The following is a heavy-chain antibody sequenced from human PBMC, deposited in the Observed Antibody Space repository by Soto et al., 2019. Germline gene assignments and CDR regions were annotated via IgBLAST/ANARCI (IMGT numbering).Heavy chain of an antibody. Sequence: SETLSLTCTVSGASNSSTSSYWGWVRQSPGKGLEWIGSFFYNKNTYYNPSLKSRVSISVDTSKMQFSLNLTSVTAADTAVYYCARHVEWEIFYYFEHWGQGTPVT. V-gene: IGHV4-39*01. CDR2: FFYNKNT. J-gene: IGHJ4*02. CDR1: GASNSSTSSY. CDR3: ARHVEWEIFYYFEH. D-gene: IGHD1-26*01.